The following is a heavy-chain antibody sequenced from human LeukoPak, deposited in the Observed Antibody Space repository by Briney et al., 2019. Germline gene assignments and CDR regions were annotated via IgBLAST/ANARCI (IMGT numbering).Heavy chain of an antibody. D-gene: IGHD3-16*02. V-gene: IGHV3-11*03. CDR1: GFTFSDYY. CDR3: ARTSYDYVWGSYRLFDY. Sequence: GGSLRLSCAASGFTFSDYYMSWIRQAPGKGLEWVSYISSSSSYTNYADSVKGRFTISRDNAKNSLYLQMNSLRAEDTAVYYCARTSYDYVWGSYRLFDYWGQGTLVTVSS. J-gene: IGHJ4*02. CDR2: ISSSSSYT.